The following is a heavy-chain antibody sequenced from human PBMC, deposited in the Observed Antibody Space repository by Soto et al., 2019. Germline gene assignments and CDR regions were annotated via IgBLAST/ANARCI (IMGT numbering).Heavy chain of an antibody. V-gene: IGHV1-3*01. CDR3: ARGGPPIDY. CDR2: INAGNGNK. CDR1: GYTFTSYG. D-gene: IGHD3-10*01. Sequence: ASVKVSCKASGYTFTSYGISWVRQAPGQGLEWMGWINAGNGNKKHSQKFQGRVTITRDTSASTAYMELSSLTSEDTAVYYCARGGPPIDYWGQGTLVTVSS. J-gene: IGHJ4*02.